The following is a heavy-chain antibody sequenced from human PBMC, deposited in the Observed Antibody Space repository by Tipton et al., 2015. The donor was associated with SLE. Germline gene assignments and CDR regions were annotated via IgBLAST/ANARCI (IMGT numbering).Heavy chain of an antibody. CDR1: GGSFSGYY. Sequence: TLSLTCAVYGGSFSGYYWSWIRQPPGKGLEWIAEINDSGTTNYNPSLKSRVTISGDKSENQFSLNLSSVTAADTAVYYCARGMVTWRGAILGVDVWGQGTTVNVSS. V-gene: IGHV4-34*01. D-gene: IGHD2-21*02. CDR2: INDSGTT. CDR3: ARGMVTWRGAILGVDV. J-gene: IGHJ6*02.